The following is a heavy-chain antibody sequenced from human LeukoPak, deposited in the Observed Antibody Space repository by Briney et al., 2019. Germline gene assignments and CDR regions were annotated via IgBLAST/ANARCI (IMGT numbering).Heavy chain of an antibody. CDR1: GGTFSSYA. J-gene: IGHJ3*02. Sequence: SVKVSCKASGGTFSSYAISWVRQAPGQGLEWMGRIIPILGIANYAQKFQGRVTITADKSTSTAYMELSSLRSEDTAVYYCARDEGVGDYGDSNAYDIWGQGTMVTVSS. CDR3: ARDEGVGDYGDSNAYDI. CDR2: IIPILGIA. V-gene: IGHV1-69*04. D-gene: IGHD4-17*01.